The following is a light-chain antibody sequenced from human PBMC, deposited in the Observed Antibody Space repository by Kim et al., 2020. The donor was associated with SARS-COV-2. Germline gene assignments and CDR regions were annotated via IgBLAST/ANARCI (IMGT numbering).Light chain of an antibody. CDR2: ENN. J-gene: IGLJ3*02. Sequence: NFMLTQPHSVSESPGKTVAISCTRSSGSIASSYVQWYQQRPGSSPTTVIYENNQRPSGVPDRFSGSIDSSSNSASLSISGVKTDDEADYYCQSYDASNRVFGGGTQLTVL. CDR3: QSYDASNRV. V-gene: IGLV6-57*01. CDR1: SGSIASSY.